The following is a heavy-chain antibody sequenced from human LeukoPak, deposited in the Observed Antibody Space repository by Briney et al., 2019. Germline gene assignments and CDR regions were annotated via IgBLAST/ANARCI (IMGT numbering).Heavy chain of an antibody. CDR3: AGYDHPNYLAY. CDR1: GGSFGNNY. V-gene: IGHV4-59*13. Sequence: SETLSLTCTVSGGSFGNNYWNWIRQSPERGLEWIGYISSSGSGAYTPSPRSRVTMSMDTSRNHLSLNLRSVTAADTTIYYCAGYDHPNYLAYWGRGTLVTVSS. CDR2: ISSSGSG. D-gene: IGHD1-14*01. J-gene: IGHJ4*02.